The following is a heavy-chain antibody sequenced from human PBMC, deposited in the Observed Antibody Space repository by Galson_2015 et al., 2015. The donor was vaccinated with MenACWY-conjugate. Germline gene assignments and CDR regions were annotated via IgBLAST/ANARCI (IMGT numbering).Heavy chain of an antibody. CDR1: GYTFTSYY. V-gene: IGHV1-24*01. J-gene: IGHJ6*02. CDR3: ATYGPAAAKGGYYYYYGMDV. Sequence: SVKVSCKASGYTFTSYYMHWVRQAPGQGLEWMGGFDPEDGETIYAQKFQGRVTMTEDTSTDTAYMELSSLRSEDTAVYYCATYGPAAAKGGYYYYYGMDVWGQGTTVTVSS. CDR2: FDPEDGET. D-gene: IGHD2-2*01.